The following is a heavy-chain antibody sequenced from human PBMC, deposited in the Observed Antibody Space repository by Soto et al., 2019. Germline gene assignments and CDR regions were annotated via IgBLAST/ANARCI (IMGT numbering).Heavy chain of an antibody. Sequence: QVRLVQSGAEVKKPGASVKVSCKASGYTFTSFRINWVRQAPGQGLEWMGWISAYNGNTNYAQKLQGRVTMSTDTPTSTAYMEVRSLRSDDTAVYYCARGGTSTYYYDAFAIWGQGTVVTVSS. CDR3: ARGGTSTYYYDAFAI. V-gene: IGHV1-18*01. J-gene: IGHJ3*02. CDR2: ISAYNGNT. D-gene: IGHD3-22*01. CDR1: GYTFTSFR.